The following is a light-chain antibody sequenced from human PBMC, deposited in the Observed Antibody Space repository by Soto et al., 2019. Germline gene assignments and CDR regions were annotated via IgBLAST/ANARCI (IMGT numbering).Light chain of an antibody. CDR2: HGS. J-gene: IGKJ3*01. Sequence: IVLTQSPGTLSLSPGERVTLYCRASQSISRNYLAWYQQKPGLAPRLIMYHGSRRAAGTPDRFSGSGSGTDFSLTISRLEPEDFAVYYCQQYGNSPIFTFGPGTKVDIK. CDR1: QSISRNY. CDR3: QQYGNSPIFT. V-gene: IGKV3-20*01.